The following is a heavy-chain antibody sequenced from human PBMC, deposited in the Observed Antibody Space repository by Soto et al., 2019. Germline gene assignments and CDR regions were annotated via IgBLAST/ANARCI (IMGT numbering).Heavy chain of an antibody. J-gene: IGHJ4*02. Sequence: SVKVSCKASGGTFSSYAISWVRQAPGQGLEWMGGIIPIFGTANYAQKFQGRVTITADESTSTAYMELSSLRSEDTAVYYCARGGGSTTNFGKYYFDYWGQGTLVTVSS. V-gene: IGHV1-69*13. CDR1: GGTFSSYA. D-gene: IGHD2-2*01. CDR3: ARGGGSTTNFGKYYFDY. CDR2: IIPIFGTA.